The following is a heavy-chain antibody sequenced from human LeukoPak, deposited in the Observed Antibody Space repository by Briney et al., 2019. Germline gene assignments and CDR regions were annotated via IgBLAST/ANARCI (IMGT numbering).Heavy chain of an antibody. Sequence: GGSLRLSCAASGFTFSSDWMHWVRQAPGKGLVWVSRINRDGRSTTYADSVKGRFTISRDNAKNTLYLQMNSLRAEDTAVYYCAKEITRPNRAVAGLNYWGQGTLVTVSS. V-gene: IGHV3-74*01. CDR1: GFTFSSDW. CDR3: AKEITRPNRAVAGLNY. D-gene: IGHD6-19*01. J-gene: IGHJ4*02. CDR2: INRDGRST.